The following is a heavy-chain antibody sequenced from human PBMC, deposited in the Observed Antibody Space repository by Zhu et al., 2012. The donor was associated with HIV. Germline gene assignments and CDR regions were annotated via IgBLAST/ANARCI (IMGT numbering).Heavy chain of an antibody. Sequence: QVQLQESGPGLVKPSETLSLTCTVSGGSISRHYWSWIRQPPGKGLEWIAYMYYTGTTNYSPSLRSRVTMSVDTSKNQFSLKLSSVTAADTAVYYCVRLDYSDYEWGFDYWGQGTQVTVSS. CDR2: MYYTGTT. CDR3: VRLDYSDYEWGFDY. V-gene: IGHV4-59*11. J-gene: IGHJ4*02. D-gene: IGHD5-12*01. CDR1: GGSISRHY.